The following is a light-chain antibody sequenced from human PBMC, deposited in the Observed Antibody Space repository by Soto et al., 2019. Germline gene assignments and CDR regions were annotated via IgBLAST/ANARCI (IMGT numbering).Light chain of an antibody. CDR3: QSYDSSLSGSVI. CDR1: SSNIGAGYD. CDR2: GNK. V-gene: IGLV1-40*01. J-gene: IGLJ2*01. Sequence: QSVLTQPPSVSGAPGQRVTIPCTGSSSNIGAGYDVHWYQQLPGTAPKLLIYGNKNRPSGVPDRFSGSKSATSASLAITGLQAEDEADYYCQSYDSSLSGSVIFGGGTKLTVL.